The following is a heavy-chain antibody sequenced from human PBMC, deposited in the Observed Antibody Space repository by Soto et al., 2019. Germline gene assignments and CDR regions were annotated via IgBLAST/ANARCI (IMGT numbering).Heavy chain of an antibody. Sequence: SETLSLTCTVSGGSISSYYWSWIRQPPGKGLEWIGYIYYSGSTNYNPSLKSRVTISVDTSKNQFSLKLSSVTAADTAVYYCATSVGYSYGADYYYYGMDVRGQGTTVTVSS. CDR1: GGSISSYY. D-gene: IGHD5-18*01. CDR2: IYYSGST. V-gene: IGHV4-59*01. J-gene: IGHJ6*02. CDR3: ATSVGYSYGADYYYYGMDV.